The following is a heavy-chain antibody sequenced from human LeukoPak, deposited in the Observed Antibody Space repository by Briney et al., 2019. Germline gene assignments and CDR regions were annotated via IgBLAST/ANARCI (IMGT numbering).Heavy chain of an antibody. V-gene: IGHV3-30*03. Sequence: GGSLRLSCAASGFTFSSYGIDWVSQAPGKGLEWVAVISYDGSNKYYADSVKGRFTISRDNSKNTLYLQMNSLRAEDTAVYYGVVVTASFDYWGQGTLVTVSS. CDR1: GFTFSSYG. J-gene: IGHJ4*02. D-gene: IGHD2-21*02. CDR2: ISYDGSNK. CDR3: VVVTASFDY.